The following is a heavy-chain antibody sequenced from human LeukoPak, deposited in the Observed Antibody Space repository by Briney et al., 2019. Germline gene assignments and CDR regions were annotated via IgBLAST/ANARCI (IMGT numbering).Heavy chain of an antibody. CDR3: ARAYDSSGYYRNDAFDI. Sequence: PSDTLSLTCAVYGGSFGTYYWKWIRQPPGKGLEWIGEINHSGSTNYNPSLKSRVTISLDTSKNQFSLKLTSVTAADTAVYYCARAYDSSGYYRNDAFDIWGQGTMVTVSS. V-gene: IGHV4-34*01. CDR1: GGSFGTYY. D-gene: IGHD3-22*01. CDR2: INHSGST. J-gene: IGHJ3*02.